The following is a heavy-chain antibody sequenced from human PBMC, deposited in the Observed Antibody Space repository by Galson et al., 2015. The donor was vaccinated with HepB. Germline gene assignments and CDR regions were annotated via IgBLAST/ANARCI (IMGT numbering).Heavy chain of an antibody. D-gene: IGHD3-10*01. J-gene: IGHJ6*02. Sequence: SLRLSCAASGFTVSSNYMSWVRQAPGKGLEWVSVIYSGGSTYYADSVKGRFTISRDNSKNTLYLQMNSLRAEDTAVYYCARVSTMVRGGTMGMDVWGQGTTVTVSS. CDR2: IYSGGST. CDR1: GFTVSSNY. V-gene: IGHV3-66*01. CDR3: ARVSTMVRGGTMGMDV.